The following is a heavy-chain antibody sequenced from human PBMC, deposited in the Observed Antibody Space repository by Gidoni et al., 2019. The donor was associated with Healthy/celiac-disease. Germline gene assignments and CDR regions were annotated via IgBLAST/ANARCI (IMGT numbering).Heavy chain of an antibody. CDR2: ISGSGGST. V-gene: IGHV3-23*01. CDR1: GFTFSSYA. D-gene: IGHD3-22*01. J-gene: IGHJ4*02. CDR3: AKDRQYYYDSSGYYLDY. Sequence: EVQLLESGGGLVQPGGSLRLSCVASGFTFSSYAMSWVRQAPGKGLEWVSAISGSGGSTYYADSVKGRFTISRDNSKNTLYLQMNSLRAEDTAVYYCAKDRQYYYDSSGYYLDYWGQGTLVTVSS.